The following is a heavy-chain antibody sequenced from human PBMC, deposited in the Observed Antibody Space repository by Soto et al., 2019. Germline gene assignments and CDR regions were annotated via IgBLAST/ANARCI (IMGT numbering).Heavy chain of an antibody. J-gene: IGHJ6*02. V-gene: IGHV1-69*01. CDR3: ARSQGSSTSLEIYYYYYYGMDV. Sequence: QVQLVQSGADVKKPGASVKVSCKASGGTFGSYAISWVRQAPGQGLEWMGGIIPIPGTANDEQKFQGRVTIAADESTRTAYMELSSLRSEDTAVYYWARSQGSSTSLEIYYYYYYGMDVWGQGTTVTVSS. D-gene: IGHD2-2*01. CDR1: GGTFGSYA. CDR2: IIPIPGTA.